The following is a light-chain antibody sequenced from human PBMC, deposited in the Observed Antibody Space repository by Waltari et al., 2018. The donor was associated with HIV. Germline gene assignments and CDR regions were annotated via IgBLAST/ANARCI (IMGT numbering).Light chain of an antibody. V-gene: IGLV3-21*04. Sequence: SYVLTQTPSVSLAPGKPARITWGGKYIGSKNVHLYQQKPGQAPVLVIYYDSDRPSGIPERFSGSNSGNTATLTISRVEAGDESDYYCQIWDSSLDHVLFGGGTKLTVL. CDR3: QIWDSSLDHVL. J-gene: IGLJ2*01. CDR1: YIGSKN. CDR2: YDS.